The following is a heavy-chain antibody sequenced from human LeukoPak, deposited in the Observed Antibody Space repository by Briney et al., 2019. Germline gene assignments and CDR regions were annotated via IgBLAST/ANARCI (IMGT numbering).Heavy chain of an antibody. J-gene: IGHJ4*02. CDR2: IYYSGRT. V-gene: IGHV4-31*03. CDR1: GGSLSCGGYY. D-gene: IGHD6-13*01. CDR3: AREVLFPYSSSWYYFDY. Sequence: PSEPLSLTCTVSGGSLSCGGYYWSWIRQHPGKGLEWIGYIYYSGRTYYNQSLKSRVTISVDTSKNQFSLKLSSVTAADTAVYYCAREVLFPYSSSWYYFDYWGQGTLVTVSS.